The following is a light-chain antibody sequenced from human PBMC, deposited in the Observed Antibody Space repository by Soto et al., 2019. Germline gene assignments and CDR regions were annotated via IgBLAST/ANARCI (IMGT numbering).Light chain of an antibody. J-gene: IGLJ3*02. CDR1: SSDVGGYNF. Sequence: QAVLTQPASVSGSPGQSITISCTGTSSDVGGYNFVSWYQHHPGKAPKLMIYEVSNRPSGVSNRFSGSKSGNTASLTISGLQAGDEADYYCSSYTSSSTLVFAGGTKLTVL. CDR3: SSYTSSSTLV. CDR2: EVS. V-gene: IGLV2-14*01.